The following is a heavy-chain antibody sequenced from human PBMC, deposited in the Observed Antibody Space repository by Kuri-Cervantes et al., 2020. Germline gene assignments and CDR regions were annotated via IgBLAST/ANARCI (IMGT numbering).Heavy chain of an antibody. CDR3: ARGSPVQGVIIFDY. Sequence: ESLKISCTVSGGSISSSSYYWGWIRQPPGRGLEWIGSIYYSGSTYYNPSLKSRVTISVDTSKNQFSPKLSSVTAADTAVYYCARGSPVQGVIIFDYWGQGTLVTVSS. CDR1: GGSISSSSYY. CDR2: IYYSGST. J-gene: IGHJ4*02. V-gene: IGHV4-39*07. D-gene: IGHD3-10*01.